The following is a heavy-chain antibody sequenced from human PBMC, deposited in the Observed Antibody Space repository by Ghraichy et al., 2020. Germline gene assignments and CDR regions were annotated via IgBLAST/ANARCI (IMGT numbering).Heavy chain of an antibody. D-gene: IGHD2-15*01. CDR1: GFTLNYYD. Sequence: GESLNISCAISGFTLNYYDMHWVRQGTGKGLEWVSAIATAGETFYSDSVKGRFTVSRDNGKSSFYLQMDSLRDGDTAVYYCVREWRHEYTNHGWYYFYRWGRCTLVTVSS. J-gene: IGHJ2*01. CDR3: VREWRHEYTNHGWYYFYR. V-gene: IGHV3-13*01. CDR2: IATAGET.